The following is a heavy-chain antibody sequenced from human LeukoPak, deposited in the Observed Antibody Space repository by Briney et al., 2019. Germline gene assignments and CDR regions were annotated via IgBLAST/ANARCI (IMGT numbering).Heavy chain of an antibody. V-gene: IGHV5-51*01. CDR1: GYSFTNYW. CDR2: IYPGDSDT. D-gene: IGHD3-10*01. Sequence: GESLKISCKGSGYSFTNYWIGWVRQMPGKGLEWMGIIYPGDSDTRYSPSFQGQVTISADKSINTAYLQWSSLKASDTAMYYCARPGMVRGVTGDPLGVDVWGQGTTVTVSS. J-gene: IGHJ6*02. CDR3: ARPGMVRGVTGDPLGVDV.